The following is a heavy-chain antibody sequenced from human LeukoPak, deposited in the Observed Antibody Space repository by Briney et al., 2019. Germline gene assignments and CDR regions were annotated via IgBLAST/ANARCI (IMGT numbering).Heavy chain of an antibody. CDR2: IHYSGST. V-gene: IGHV4-31*03. CDR1: GDTISIGGYY. Sequence: SETLSLTCTVSGDTISIGGYYWTWIRQHPGKGLEWIGYIHYSGSTYYNPSLKSLKSRVTISVDTSKSQFSLKLSSVTAADTAVYYCARDAKREFLDYWGQGTLVIVSS. CDR3: ARDAKREFLDY. J-gene: IGHJ4*02. D-gene: IGHD4/OR15-4a*01.